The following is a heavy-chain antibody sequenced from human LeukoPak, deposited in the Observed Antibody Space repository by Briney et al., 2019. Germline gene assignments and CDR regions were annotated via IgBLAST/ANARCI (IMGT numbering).Heavy chain of an antibody. CDR2: ISWNSGSI. D-gene: IGHD3-22*01. Sequence: GGSLRLSCAASGFTFDDYAMHWVRQAPGKGLEWVSGISWNSGSIGYADSVKGRFTISRDNAKNSLYLQMNSLRAEDTALYYCAKDTGAYDSSGYDAFDIWGQGTMVTVSS. J-gene: IGHJ3*02. CDR1: GFTFDDYA. CDR3: AKDTGAYDSSGYDAFDI. V-gene: IGHV3-9*01.